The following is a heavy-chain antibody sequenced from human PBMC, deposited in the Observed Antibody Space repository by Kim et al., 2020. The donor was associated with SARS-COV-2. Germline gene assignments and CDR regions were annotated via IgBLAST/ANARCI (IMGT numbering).Heavy chain of an antibody. J-gene: IGHJ4*02. CDR2: ISGSGGST. V-gene: IGHV3-23*01. CDR3: AKDRPFSLKAYCGCDCPPAYYFDY. CDR1: GFTFSSYA. D-gene: IGHD2-21*01. Sequence: GGSLRLSCAASGFTFSSYAMSWVRQAPGKGLEWVSAISGSGGSTYYADSVKGRFTISRHNSKNTLYLQMNSLRAEDTAVYYCAKDRPFSLKAYCGCDCPPAYYFDYWGQGTLVTVSS.